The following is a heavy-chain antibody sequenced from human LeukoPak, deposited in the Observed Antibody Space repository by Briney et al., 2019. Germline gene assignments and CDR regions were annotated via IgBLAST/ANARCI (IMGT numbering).Heavy chain of an antibody. D-gene: IGHD1-1*01. J-gene: IGHJ4*02. CDR2: LDPSGSQK. CDR1: GFTFNRSW. V-gene: IGHV3-7*01. Sequence: GGSLRLSCAASGFTFNRSWMNWVRQAPGKGLEWVANLDPSGSQKRYVDSVKGRFIISKDNPGASLYLDMYSLRAEDTAIYYCAIWTSGNYWGQGTLVTVST. CDR3: AIWTSGNY.